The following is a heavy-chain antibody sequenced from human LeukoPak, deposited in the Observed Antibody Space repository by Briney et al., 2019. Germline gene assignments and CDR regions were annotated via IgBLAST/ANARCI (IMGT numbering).Heavy chain of an antibody. Sequence: ASVKVSCTASGYSFTSYAIHWVRQAPGQRLEWMGWINAGNDNTKYSRKFQGRVTITRDTSASTAYMEVSSLRSDDTAIYYCARWGVGSGSGSYYLDYWGQGTLVTVSS. J-gene: IGHJ4*02. CDR3: ARWGVGSGSGSYYLDY. V-gene: IGHV1-3*01. D-gene: IGHD3-10*01. CDR1: GYSFTSYA. CDR2: INAGNDNT.